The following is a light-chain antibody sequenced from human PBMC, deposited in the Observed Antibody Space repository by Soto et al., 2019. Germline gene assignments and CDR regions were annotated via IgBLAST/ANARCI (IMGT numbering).Light chain of an antibody. CDR2: GPS. J-gene: IGKJ1*01. CDR1: QSVLSNY. CDR3: QQYGTSTWT. V-gene: IGKV3-20*01. Sequence: EIVLTQSPGTLSLSPVETATLSFRARQSVLSNYLAWYQQKTGQAPRLLTYGPSSRATGISDRFSGSGSGTDFTLTISRLEPADSAVYYCQQYGTSTWTFGQGTKV.